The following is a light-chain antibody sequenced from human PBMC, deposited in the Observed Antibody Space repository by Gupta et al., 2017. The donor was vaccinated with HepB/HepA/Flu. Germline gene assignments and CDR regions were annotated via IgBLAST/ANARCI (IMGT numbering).Light chain of an antibody. V-gene: IGKV4-1*01. CDR2: GAS. Sequence: DLVMTQSPDSLAVSLGERATINCKSSQNDLYRSISKNYLAWYQQKPGQSPRVLIYGASTRESGVPDRFSGSGSGTDFTLTISSLQAEDVAVYYCQQYHSTPYTFGQGTKLEIK. CDR3: QQYHSTPYT. CDR1: QNDLYRSISKNY. J-gene: IGKJ2*01.